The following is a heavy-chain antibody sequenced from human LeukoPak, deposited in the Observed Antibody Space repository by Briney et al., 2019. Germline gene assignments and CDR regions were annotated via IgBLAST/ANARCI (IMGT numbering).Heavy chain of an antibody. D-gene: IGHD4-11*01. CDR2: IYYSGST. J-gene: IGHJ4*02. V-gene: IGHV4-31*03. CDR3: ARGRGLQIPSPAGRD. CDR1: GGSISSGGYY. Sequence: PSETLSLTCTVSGGSISSGGYYWSWIRQHPGKGLEWIGYIYYSGSTYYNPSLKSRVTISVDTSKNQFSLKLSSVTAADTAVYYCARGRGLQIPSPAGRDWGQGTLVTVSS.